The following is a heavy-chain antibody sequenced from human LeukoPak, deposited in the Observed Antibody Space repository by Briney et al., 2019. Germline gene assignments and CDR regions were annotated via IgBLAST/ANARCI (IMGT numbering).Heavy chain of an antibody. CDR3: ARDGLHRNNCSSTSCYIYYYYYMDV. J-gene: IGHJ6*03. CDR1: GGTFSSYA. CDR2: IIPIFGTA. D-gene: IGHD2-2*02. Sequence: ASVKVSCKASGGTFSSYAISWVRQAPGQGLEWMGGIIPIFGTANYAQKFQGRVTITTDESTSTAYMELSSLRSEDTAVYYCARDGLHRNNCSSTSCYIYYYYYMDVWGKGTTVTVSS. V-gene: IGHV1-69*05.